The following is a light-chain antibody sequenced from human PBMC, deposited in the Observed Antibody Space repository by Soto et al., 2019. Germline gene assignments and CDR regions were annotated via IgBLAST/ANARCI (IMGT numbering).Light chain of an antibody. J-gene: IGLJ1*01. CDR2: EVS. V-gene: IGLV2-8*01. CDR3: SSYTSSSTLV. CDR1: SSDVGGYNY. Sequence: QSALTQPPSASGSPGQSVTISCTGTSSDVGGYNYTSWYQQHPGKAPKLMIYEVSKRPSGVPDRFSGSKSGNTASLTISGLQAEDEADYYCSSYTSSSTLVFGTGTKVTVL.